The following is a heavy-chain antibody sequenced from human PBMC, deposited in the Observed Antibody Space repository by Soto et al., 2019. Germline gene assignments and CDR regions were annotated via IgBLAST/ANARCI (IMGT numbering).Heavy chain of an antibody. CDR2: IRSKAYGGTT. CDR1: GFTFGDYA. CDR3: TRVYYDFWSGSHYFDY. J-gene: IGHJ4*02. D-gene: IGHD3-3*01. V-gene: IGHV3-49*04. Sequence: GGSLRLSCTASGFTFGDYAMSWVRQAPGKGLEWVGFIRSKAYGGTTEYAASVKGRFTISRDDSKSIAYLQMNSLKTEDTAVYYCTRVYYDFWSGSHYFDYWGQGTLVTVSS.